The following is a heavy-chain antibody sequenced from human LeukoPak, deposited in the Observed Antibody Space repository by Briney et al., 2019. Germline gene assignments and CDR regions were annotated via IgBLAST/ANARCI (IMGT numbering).Heavy chain of an antibody. D-gene: IGHD6-19*01. Sequence: GESLKISCKGSGYSFGNYWIGWVRQMPGKGLEWVGIIYPGDSDTRYSPSFQGQVTISADKSISTAYLQWSSLKASDTAMYYCTRPYSSGWYAVESWGQGTLVTVSS. CDR2: IYPGDSDT. J-gene: IGHJ4*02. CDR3: TRPYSSGWYAVES. CDR1: GYSFGNYW. V-gene: IGHV5-51*01.